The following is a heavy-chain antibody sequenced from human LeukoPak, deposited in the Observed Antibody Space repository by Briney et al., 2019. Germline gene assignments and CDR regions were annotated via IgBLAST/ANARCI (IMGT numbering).Heavy chain of an antibody. Sequence: PSGTLSLTCAVSGDSISGTNWWSWVRQPPGKGLEWIGEIYRSGSTSYNPSLKSRVTISVDKSKNHFSLRLSSVTAADTAVYYCARNGDRHIDFWGQGTLVTVSS. D-gene: IGHD4-17*01. CDR2: IYRSGST. V-gene: IGHV4-4*02. CDR3: ARNGDRHIDF. CDR1: GDSISGTNW. J-gene: IGHJ4*02.